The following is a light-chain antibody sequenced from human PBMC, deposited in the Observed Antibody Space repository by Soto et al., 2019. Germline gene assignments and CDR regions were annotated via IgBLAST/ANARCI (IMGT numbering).Light chain of an antibody. CDR3: HVWDSSSEHV. V-gene: IGLV3-21*02. CDR2: DDS. Sequence: SYELTQPPSVSVAPGQTARITCGGNNIGSKSVHWYQQKPGQAPVLVVDDDSARPSGIPERFSGSNSGNTATLTISRVEAGDEADYFCHVWDSSSEHVFGTGTKV. J-gene: IGLJ1*01. CDR1: NIGSKS.